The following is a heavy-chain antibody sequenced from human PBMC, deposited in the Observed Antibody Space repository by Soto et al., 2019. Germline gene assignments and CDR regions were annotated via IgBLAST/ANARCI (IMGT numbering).Heavy chain of an antibody. CDR1: GVSISSGPYY. CDR3: AREGVFGTTY. V-gene: IGHV4-31*03. CDR2: ISYSGTT. J-gene: IGHJ4*02. D-gene: IGHD2-8*01. Sequence: PSETLSLTCTVSGVSISSGPYYWSWIRQLPGKGLEWIGYISYSGTTYYNPSLQSRITISADTSKNQFSLKLSSVSAADTAVYYCAREGVFGTTYWGQGSLVTV.